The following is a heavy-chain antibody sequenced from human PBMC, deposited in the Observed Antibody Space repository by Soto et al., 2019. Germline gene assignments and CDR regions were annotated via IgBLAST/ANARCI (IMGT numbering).Heavy chain of an antibody. CDR1: GFSLSADGVG. V-gene: IGHV2-5*02. D-gene: IGHD2-2*01. Sequence: QITLKESGPPLVKPTQTLTLTCTFSGFSLSADGVGVGWIRQPLGKALEWLALIYWDDDKRYRPSLKSRLTITKDTSKNQVVLTMTNMDPVDTATYYCAHAYGGTSWPNDAFDVWGQGTVVTVSS. CDR3: AHAYGGTSWPNDAFDV. J-gene: IGHJ3*01. CDR2: IYWDDDK.